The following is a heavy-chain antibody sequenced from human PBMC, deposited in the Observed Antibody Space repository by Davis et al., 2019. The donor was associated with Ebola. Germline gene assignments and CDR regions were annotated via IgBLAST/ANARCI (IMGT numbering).Heavy chain of an antibody. CDR2: MNPNSGHT. CDR3: ARDSSGVVGANDFDY. D-gene: IGHD1-26*01. V-gene: IGHV1-8*01. J-gene: IGHJ4*02. Sequence: ASVKVSCKASGYTFTSYDINWVRQATGQGLEWMGWMNPNSGHTGYAQKFQGRVTMTRNTSITTAYMELSSLRSEDTAVYFCARDSSGVVGANDFDYWGQGTLVTVSS. CDR1: GYTFTSYD.